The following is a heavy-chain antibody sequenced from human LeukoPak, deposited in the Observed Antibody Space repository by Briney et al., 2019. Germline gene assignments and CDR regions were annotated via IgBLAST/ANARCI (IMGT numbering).Heavy chain of an antibody. Sequence: SETLSLTCAVSGYSITSSSWWGWIRQPPGKGLEWIGYIYHSGTTYYNPSLQSRVTMSVDTSKNQFSLKLSSVTAADTAVYYCARETYSSGWYRQGYFDYWGQGTLVTVSS. CDR2: IYHSGTT. D-gene: IGHD6-19*01. J-gene: IGHJ4*02. V-gene: IGHV4-28*03. CDR1: GYSITSSSW. CDR3: ARETYSSGWYRQGYFDY.